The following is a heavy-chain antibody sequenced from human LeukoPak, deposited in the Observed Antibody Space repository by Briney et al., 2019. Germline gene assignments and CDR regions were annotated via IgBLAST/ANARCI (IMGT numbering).Heavy chain of an antibody. J-gene: IGHJ5*02. V-gene: IGHV1-2*02. Sequence: GASVKVSCKASGYTFTSYYMHWVRQAPGQGLEWMGWINPNSGGTNYAQKFQGRVTMTRDTSISTAYMELSRLRSDDTAVYYCARARRYCSSTSCFAHFDPWGQGTLVTVSS. CDR1: GYTFTSYY. CDR3: ARARRYCSSTSCFAHFDP. D-gene: IGHD2-2*01. CDR2: INPNSGGT.